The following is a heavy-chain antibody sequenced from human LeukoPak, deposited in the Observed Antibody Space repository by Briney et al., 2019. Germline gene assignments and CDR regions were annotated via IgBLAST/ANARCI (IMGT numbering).Heavy chain of an antibody. CDR1: GFPFGSYG. D-gene: IGHD2/OR15-2a*01. Sequence: PGRSLRLSCAASGFPFGSYGMHWVRQAPGKGLEWVAAISYDGRNKYYADSVKGRFTISRDNSKNTLFLQLNSLRAEDTAVYYCAKENFDYGMDVWGQGTTVTVSS. CDR3: AKENFDYGMDV. V-gene: IGHV3-30*18. CDR2: ISYDGRNK. J-gene: IGHJ6*02.